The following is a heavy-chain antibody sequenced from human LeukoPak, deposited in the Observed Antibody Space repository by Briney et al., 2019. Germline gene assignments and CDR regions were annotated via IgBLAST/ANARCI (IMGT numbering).Heavy chain of an antibody. CDR2: ISAYNGNT. J-gene: IGHJ4*02. D-gene: IGHD1-1*01. CDR1: GYTFTSYG. CDR3: ARDIIRGYNWNDRSDY. V-gene: IGHV1-18*04. Sequence: GASVKVSCKASGYTFTSYGISWVRQAPGQGLEWMGWISAYNGNTNYAQKLQGRVTMTTDTSTSTAYMELRSLRSDDTAVYNCARDIIRGYNWNDRSDYWGQGTLVTVSS.